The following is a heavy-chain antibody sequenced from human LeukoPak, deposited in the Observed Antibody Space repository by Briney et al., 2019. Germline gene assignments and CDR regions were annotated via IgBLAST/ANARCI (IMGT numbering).Heavy chain of an antibody. Sequence: GASVKVSCKASGGTFSSYAISWVRQAPGQGLEWVGRIIPILGIANYAQKFQGRVTITADKSTSTAYMELSSLRSEDTAVYYCARDSSGAYFDYWGQGTLVTVSS. J-gene: IGHJ4*02. CDR3: ARDSSGAYFDY. CDR2: IIPILGIA. CDR1: GGTFSSYA. V-gene: IGHV1-69*04. D-gene: IGHD3-22*01.